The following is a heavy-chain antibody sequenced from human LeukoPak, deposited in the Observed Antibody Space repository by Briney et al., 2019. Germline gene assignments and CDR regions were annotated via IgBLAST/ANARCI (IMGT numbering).Heavy chain of an antibody. J-gene: IGHJ4*02. CDR3: AKGPFGRAAAGQIDY. CDR1: GFTFSSYG. CDR2: IRYDGSNK. V-gene: IGHV3-30*02. Sequence: PGGSLRLSCAASGFTFSSYGMHWVRQAPGKGLEWVAFIRYDGSNKYYADSVKGRFTISRDNSKNTLYLQMNSLRAEDTAVYYCAKGPFGRAAAGQIDYWGQGTLVTVSS. D-gene: IGHD6-13*01.